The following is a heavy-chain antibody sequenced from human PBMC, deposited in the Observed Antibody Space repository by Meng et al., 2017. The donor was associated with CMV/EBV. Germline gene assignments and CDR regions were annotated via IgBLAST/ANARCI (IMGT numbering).Heavy chain of an antibody. CDR2: INHIGST. J-gene: IGHJ6*02. D-gene: IGHD1-14*01. CDR3: ARTGYNPYYYYYYGMDV. Sequence: SETLSPTCAVYGGSFSGYYWSWIRQPPGKGLEWIGEINHIGSTNYNPSLKSRVTISVDTSKNQLSLKLSSVTAADTAVYYCARTGYNPYYYYYYGMDVWGQGTTVTVSS. CDR1: GGSFSGYY. V-gene: IGHV4-34*01.